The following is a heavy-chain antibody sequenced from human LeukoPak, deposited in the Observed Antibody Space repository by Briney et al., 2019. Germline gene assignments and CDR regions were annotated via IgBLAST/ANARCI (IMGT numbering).Heavy chain of an antibody. CDR1: GFTFSGYA. Sequence: PGGSLRLSCAASGFTFSGYAMSWVRQAPGKGLEWVSSINAFGASTYYADSVKGRFTISRDNSKNTLYLQMSSLRGEDTAVYYCAKVALGYCSGGSCYYFDYGGQGTLVTVSS. D-gene: IGHD2-15*01. V-gene: IGHV3-23*01. J-gene: IGHJ4*02. CDR2: INAFGAST. CDR3: AKVALGYCSGGSCYYFDY.